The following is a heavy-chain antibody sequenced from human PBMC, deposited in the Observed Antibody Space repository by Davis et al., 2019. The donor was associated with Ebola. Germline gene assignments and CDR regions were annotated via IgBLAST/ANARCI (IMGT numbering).Heavy chain of an antibody. Sequence: PGGSLRLSCKGSGYSFTSYWIGWVRQMPGKGLEWMGIIYPGDSDTRYSPSFQGQVTISADKSISTAYLQWSSLKASDTAMYYCARVGDSSTTTNPLDYWGQGTLVTVSS. J-gene: IGHJ4*02. CDR1: GYSFTSYW. D-gene: IGHD6-13*01. CDR3: ARVGDSSTTTNPLDY. CDR2: IYPGDSDT. V-gene: IGHV5-51*01.